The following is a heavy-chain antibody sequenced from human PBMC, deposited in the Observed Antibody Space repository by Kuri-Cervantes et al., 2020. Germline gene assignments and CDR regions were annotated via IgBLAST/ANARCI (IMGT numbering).Heavy chain of an antibody. V-gene: IGHV3-30*18. D-gene: IGHD1-26*01. CDR2: ISYDGSNK. CDR3: VKDGVPRVIVGANWFDP. Sequence: GESLKISCAASGFTFSSYWMSWVRQAPGKGLEWVAVISYDGSNKYYADSVKGRFTISRDNANNSLYLQMNSLRDEDTALYYCVKDGVPRVIVGANWFDPWGQGAPVTVSS. J-gene: IGHJ5*02. CDR1: GFTFSSYW.